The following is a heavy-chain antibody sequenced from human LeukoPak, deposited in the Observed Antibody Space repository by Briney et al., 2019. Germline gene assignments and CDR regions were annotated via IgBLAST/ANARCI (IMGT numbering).Heavy chain of an antibody. CDR2: ISYDGSNK. Sequence: PGGSLRLSCAASGFTFSSYAMHWVRQAPGKGLEWVAVISYDGSNKYYADSVKGRFTISRDNSKNTLYLQMNSLRAEDTAVYYCARPDPTMIVVGALLYWGQGTLVTVSS. D-gene: IGHD3-22*01. CDR3: ARPDPTMIVVGALLY. CDR1: GFTFSSYA. V-gene: IGHV3-30-3*01. J-gene: IGHJ4*02.